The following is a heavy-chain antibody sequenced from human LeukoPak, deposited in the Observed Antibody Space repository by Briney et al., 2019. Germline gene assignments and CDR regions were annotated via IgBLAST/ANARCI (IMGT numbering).Heavy chain of an antibody. CDR3: ARNSALDY. CDR1: GFTFTNAW. V-gene: IGHV3-33*08. D-gene: IGHD2/OR15-2a*01. J-gene: IGHJ4*02. CDR2: MWSDGSNK. Sequence: GGSLRLSCAASGFTFTNAWMNWVRQAPGKGLEWVAVMWSDGSNKYHADSVKGRFTISRDNSKNTLYLQMNSLRAEDTAVYYCARNSALDYWGQGTLVTVSS.